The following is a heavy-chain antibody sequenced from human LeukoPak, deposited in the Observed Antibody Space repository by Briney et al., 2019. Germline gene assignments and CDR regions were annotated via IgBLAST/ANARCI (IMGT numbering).Heavy chain of an antibody. Sequence: GASVKVSCKASGGTFSSYAISWVRQAPGQGLEWMGGIIPIFGTANYAQKFQGRVTITADESTSTAYMELSSLRSEDTAVYYCARQLVVVAATGWFDPWGQGTLVTVSS. V-gene: IGHV1-69*13. CDR3: ARQLVVVAATGWFDP. CDR1: GGTFSSYA. J-gene: IGHJ5*02. D-gene: IGHD2-15*01. CDR2: IIPIFGTA.